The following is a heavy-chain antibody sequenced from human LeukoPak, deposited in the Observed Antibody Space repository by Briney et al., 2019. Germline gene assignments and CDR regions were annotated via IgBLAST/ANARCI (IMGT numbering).Heavy chain of an antibody. Sequence: ASVKVSCKASGYTFTSYGISWVRQAPGQGLEWMGWISAYNGNTNYAQKFQGRVTITADESTSTAYMELSSLRSEDTAVYYCARDPRLYSSGSYYFDYWGQGTLVTVSS. CDR1: GYTFTSYG. J-gene: IGHJ4*02. CDR3: ARDPRLYSSGSYYFDY. V-gene: IGHV1-18*01. D-gene: IGHD6-19*01. CDR2: ISAYNGNT.